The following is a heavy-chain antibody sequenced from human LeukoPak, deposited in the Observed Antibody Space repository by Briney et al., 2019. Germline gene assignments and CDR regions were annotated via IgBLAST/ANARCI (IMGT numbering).Heavy chain of an antibody. Sequence: GGSLRLSCAASGFTFSNAWMSWGRQAPGKGLEWVGCIKSKTDGGTTDYAAPVKGRFTISRDDSKNTLYLQMNSLKTEDTAVYYCTREYPYFDYWGQGTLVTVSS. CDR1: GFTFSNAW. CDR3: TREYPYFDY. D-gene: IGHD2-2*02. V-gene: IGHV3-15*01. CDR2: IKSKTDGGTT. J-gene: IGHJ4*02.